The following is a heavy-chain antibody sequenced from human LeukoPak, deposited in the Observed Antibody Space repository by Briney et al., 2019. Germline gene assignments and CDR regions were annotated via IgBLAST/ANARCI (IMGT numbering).Heavy chain of an antibody. D-gene: IGHD7-27*01. CDR1: GGSISSYY. J-gene: IGHJ4*02. CDR2: IYYSGST. V-gene: IGHV4-59*01. Sequence: IPSETLSLTCTVSGGSISSYYWSWIRQPPGKGLEWIGYIYYSGSTNYNPSLKSRVTISVDTSKNQFSLKLSSVTAADTAVYYCASNTGTVFDYWGQGALVTVSS. CDR3: ASNTGTVFDY.